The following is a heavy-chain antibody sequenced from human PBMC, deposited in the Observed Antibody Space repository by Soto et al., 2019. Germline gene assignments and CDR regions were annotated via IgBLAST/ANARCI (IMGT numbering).Heavy chain of an antibody. V-gene: IGHV3-53*04. J-gene: IGHJ6*03. CDR2: IYSGGST. D-gene: IGHD3-10*01. Sequence: GGSLRLSCAASGFTVSSNYMSWVRQAPGKGLEWVSVIYSGGSTYYADSVKGRFTISRHNSKNTLYLQMNRLRAEDTAVYYCARTPNYYGSGRLNYYYYMDVWGKGTTVTVSS. CDR1: GFTVSSNY. CDR3: ARTPNYYGSGRLNYYYYMDV.